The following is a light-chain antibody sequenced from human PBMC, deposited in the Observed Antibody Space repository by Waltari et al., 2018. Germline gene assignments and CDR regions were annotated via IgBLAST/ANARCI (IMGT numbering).Light chain of an antibody. Sequence: DIQLTQSPSTLSASVGDRFTTTCRASQDIGTWLAWYQQKPGKAPKLLVYKASRLQSGAPSRFSGSGSGTEFTLTISSLQPEDFATFYCQQFDTYPWTFGQGTKVDIK. CDR3: QQFDTYPWT. CDR1: QDIGTW. V-gene: IGKV1-5*03. CDR2: KAS. J-gene: IGKJ1*01.